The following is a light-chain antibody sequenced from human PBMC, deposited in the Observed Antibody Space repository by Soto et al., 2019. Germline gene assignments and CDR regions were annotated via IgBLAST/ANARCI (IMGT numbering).Light chain of an antibody. Sequence: QSVLTQPPSVSGAPGQRVTISCTGSSSNIGAGYDGHWYQQLPGTAPKLLIYGNSNRPSGVPDRFSGSKSGSSASLAITGLHAEDDADYSCQSHDSSQFAMVFGGGTKLTVL. J-gene: IGLJ2*01. CDR2: GNS. CDR1: SSNIGAGYD. CDR3: QSHDSSQFAMV. V-gene: IGLV1-40*01.